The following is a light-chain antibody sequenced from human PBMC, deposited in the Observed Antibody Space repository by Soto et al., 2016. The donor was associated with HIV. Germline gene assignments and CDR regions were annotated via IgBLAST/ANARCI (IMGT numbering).Light chain of an antibody. Sequence: DIQMTQSPSAMSASVGDRVTITCRATQAINNYLAWFQQKPGKVPKRLIYAASSLQSGAPSRFIGRGYGTEFTLTISSLQPEDFGTYYCNQHNGFPRSFGQGTRVEI. CDR3: NQHNGFPRS. CDR2: AAS. J-gene: IGKJ1*01. CDR1: QAINNY. V-gene: IGKV1-17*03.